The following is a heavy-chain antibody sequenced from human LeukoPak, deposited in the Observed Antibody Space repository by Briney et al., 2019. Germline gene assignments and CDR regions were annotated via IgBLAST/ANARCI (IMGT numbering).Heavy chain of an antibody. V-gene: IGHV3-7*03. Sequence: QPGGSLRLSCAASGFTFSRYWMTWVRQAPGKGLEWVANIKQDGSEKYYVDSVKGRFTISRDNAKNSLYLQMNSLRAEDTAVYYCASDFWSGYYPIDYWGQGTLVTVSS. CDR1: GFTFSRYW. D-gene: IGHD3-3*01. J-gene: IGHJ4*02. CDR3: ASDFWSGYYPIDY. CDR2: IKQDGSEK.